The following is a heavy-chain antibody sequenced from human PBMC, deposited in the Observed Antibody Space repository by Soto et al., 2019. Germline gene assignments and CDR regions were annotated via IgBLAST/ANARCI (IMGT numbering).Heavy chain of an antibody. CDR1: GGSISSSSYY. Sequence: SETLSLTCTVSGGSISSSSYYWGWIRQPPGKGLEWIGSIYYSGSTYYNPSLKSRVTISVDTSKNQFSLKLSSVTAADTAVYYCARSVVTTNEGFDYWGQGTLVTVSS. CDR3: ARSVVTTNEGFDY. CDR2: IYYSGST. J-gene: IGHJ4*02. V-gene: IGHV4-39*01. D-gene: IGHD5-12*01.